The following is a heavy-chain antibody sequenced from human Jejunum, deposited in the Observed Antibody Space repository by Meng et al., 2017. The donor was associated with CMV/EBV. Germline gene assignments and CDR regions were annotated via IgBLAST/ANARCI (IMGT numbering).Heavy chain of an antibody. J-gene: IGHJ5*02. CDR1: GFTFSTYN. CDR2: ISSRSRYI. CDR3: ARDIDH. V-gene: IGHV3-21*01. Sequence: VLLLDSGGGLVKRGGYLRLSCIGSGFTFSTYNMNWVRQAPGKGLEWVSSISSRSRYINYADSVKGRFTISRDNAENSLYLQMNSLRVEDTAVYYCARDIDHWGQGTLVTVSS.